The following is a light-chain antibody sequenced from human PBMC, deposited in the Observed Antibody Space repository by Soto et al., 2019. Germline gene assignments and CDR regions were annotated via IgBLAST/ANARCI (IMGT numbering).Light chain of an antibody. Sequence: IHMTHSPSTLSASLGDRVTITVRASQSISSWLAWYQQKPGKAPKLLIYKASTLKSGVPSRFSGSGSGTEFTLTISSLQPDDFATYYCQHYNSYSEAFGQGTKVDIK. CDR3: QHYNSYSEA. CDR1: QSISSW. J-gene: IGKJ1*01. CDR2: KAS. V-gene: IGKV1-5*03.